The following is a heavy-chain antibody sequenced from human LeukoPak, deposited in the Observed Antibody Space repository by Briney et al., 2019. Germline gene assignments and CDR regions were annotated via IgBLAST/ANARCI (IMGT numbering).Heavy chain of an antibody. V-gene: IGHV3-30*03. D-gene: IGHD2-21*02. CDR2: ISYDGSNK. Sequence: GGSLRLSCAASGFTFSSYGMHWVRQAPGKGLEWVAVISYDGSNKYYADSVKGRFTISRDNSKNTLYLQMNSLRAEDTAMYYCARDGLRRPPTPYCGGDCPLDYWGQGTLVSVSS. CDR1: GFTFSSYG. CDR3: ARDGLRRPPTPYCGGDCPLDY. J-gene: IGHJ4*02.